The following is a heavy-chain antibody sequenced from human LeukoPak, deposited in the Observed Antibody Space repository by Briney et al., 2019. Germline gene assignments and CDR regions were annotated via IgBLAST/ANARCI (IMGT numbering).Heavy chain of an antibody. CDR3: ARDRRYCSGGSCYRDTNWFDP. V-gene: IGHV1-18*01. Sequence: ASVKVSCKASGYTFTSYGISWVRQAPGQGLEWMGWISAYNGNTNYAQKLQGRVTMTTDTSTSTAYMELRSLRSDDTAVYYCARDRRYCSGGSCYRDTNWFDPWGRGTLVTVSS. CDR2: ISAYNGNT. D-gene: IGHD2-15*01. J-gene: IGHJ5*02. CDR1: GYTFTSYG.